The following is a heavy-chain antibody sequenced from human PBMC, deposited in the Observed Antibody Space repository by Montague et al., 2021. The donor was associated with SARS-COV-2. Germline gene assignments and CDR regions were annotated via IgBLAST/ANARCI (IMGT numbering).Heavy chain of an antibody. J-gene: IGHJ6*03. CDR2: IHHGGST. V-gene: IGHV4-34*01. CDR3: ARLRDGVVPSPILGVGPYYSYYYMDV. Sequence: SETLSLTCAVHGGSFSTYSWNWIRQPPGKGLEWIGEIHHGGSTNYNPSLKSRPTISADTSKNQFSLKLTSVAAADTAVYYCARLRDGVVPSPILGVGPYYSYYYMDVWGRGTTVTVSS. CDR1: GGSFSTYS. D-gene: IGHD3-10*01.